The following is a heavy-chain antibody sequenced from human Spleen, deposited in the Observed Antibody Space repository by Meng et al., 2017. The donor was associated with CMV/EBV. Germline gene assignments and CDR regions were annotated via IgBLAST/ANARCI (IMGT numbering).Heavy chain of an antibody. CDR1: GYTFTSYY. J-gene: IGHJ5*02. CDR3: ARSPSILVGHSEIDL. Sequence: ASVKVSCKASGYTFTSYYMHWVRQAPGQGLEWMGIINPSGGSTSYAQKFQGRVTMTRDTSTSTVYMELSSLRSEDTAVYYCARSPSILVGHSEIDLWGQGTLVTVSS. V-gene: IGHV1-46*01. CDR2: INPSGGST. D-gene: IGHD3-22*01.